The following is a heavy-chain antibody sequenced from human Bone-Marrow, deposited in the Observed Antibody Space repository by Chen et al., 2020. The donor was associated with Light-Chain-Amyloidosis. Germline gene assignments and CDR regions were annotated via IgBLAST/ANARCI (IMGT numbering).Heavy chain of an antibody. CDR3: ATDSAVPGAHPPDY. CDR2: ISYDENTK. Sequence: QVRLVGSGGGVVQPGGALSPSCEAPGFPSSPYAMHWVRQAPGKGLEWVAAISYDENTKYYADSVRGRFTISRDNSKNTLFLQMSSLTADDTALFYCATDSAVPGAHPPDYWGQGTPVTVSS. D-gene: IGHD6-19*01. V-gene: IGHV3-30-3*01. J-gene: IGHJ4*02. CDR1: GFPSSPYA.